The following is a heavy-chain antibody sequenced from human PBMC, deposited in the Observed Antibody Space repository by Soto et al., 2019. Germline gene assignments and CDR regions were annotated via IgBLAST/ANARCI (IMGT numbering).Heavy chain of an antibody. CDR3: AGHDRVVGPESYGMDV. CDR2: VDPSDSYT. D-gene: IGHD2-2*01. V-gene: IGHV5-10-1*01. Sequence: GESLKISCKGSGYSFTSYLISWVRQMPGKGLELVGRVDPSDSYTNYSPSFLGHVTISADNYISTAYLQWSTLKASDTALYYCAGHDRVVGPESYGMDVRCQRSTVTVSS. J-gene: IGHJ6*02. CDR1: GYSFTSYL.